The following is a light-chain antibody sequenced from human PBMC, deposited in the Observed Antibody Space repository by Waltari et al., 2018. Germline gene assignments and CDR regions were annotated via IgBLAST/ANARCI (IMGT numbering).Light chain of an antibody. CDR1: QSLSDL. J-gene: IGKJ4*01. CDR3: QQGSNRPPLT. Sequence: EIVLTQSPAILSLSPGERATLSCRASQSLSDLLAWYQHQPGQAPWLLIYDSSNRATGIPGRFMGSGSETDFTLTISSLEPEDFAVNDCQQGSNRPPLTFGGGTRVEMK. V-gene: IGKV3-11*01. CDR2: DSS.